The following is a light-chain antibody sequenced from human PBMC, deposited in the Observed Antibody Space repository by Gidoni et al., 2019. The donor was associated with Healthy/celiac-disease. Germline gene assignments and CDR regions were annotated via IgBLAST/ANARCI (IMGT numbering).Light chain of an antibody. J-gene: IGKJ1*01. CDR2: GAS. CDR1: QSVSSSY. Sequence: EIVLTQSPGTLSLSPGERATLSCRASQSVSSSYVAWYQQKPGQAPRLLISGASSRAPGIPDRFSGSGSGTDFTLTISRLEPEDFAVYYCQHYGSSQWTFGQGTKVEIK. CDR3: QHYGSSQWT. V-gene: IGKV3-20*01.